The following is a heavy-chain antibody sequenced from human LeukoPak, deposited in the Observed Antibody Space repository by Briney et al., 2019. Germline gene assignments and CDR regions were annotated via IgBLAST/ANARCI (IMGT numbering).Heavy chain of an antibody. CDR1: GGTFSSYA. D-gene: IGHD6-13*01. J-gene: IGHJ6*02. CDR2: IIPIFGTA. V-gene: IGHV1-69*13. CDR3: AREISGSSSWYNYYNGMDV. Sequence: SVKVSCKASGGTFSSYAISWVRQAPGQGLEWMGGIIPIFGTANYAQKFQGRVTITADESTSTAYMELSSLRSEDTAVYYCAREISGSSSWYNYYNGMDVWGQGTTVTVSS.